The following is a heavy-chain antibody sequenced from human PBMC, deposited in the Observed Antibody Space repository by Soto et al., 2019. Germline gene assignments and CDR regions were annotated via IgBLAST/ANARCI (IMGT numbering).Heavy chain of an antibody. CDR3: GIEQSGGDCDWHPYFDY. CDR2: IWYDGSKQ. D-gene: IGHD2-21*02. CDR1: GFSFTTYG. V-gene: IGHV3-33*01. J-gene: IGHJ4*02. Sequence: QVPLVESGGGVLQPGRSLRLSCVASGFSFTTYGLHWVRQAPGKGLEWVEVIWYDGSKQYYADSVKSRFTISRDNSKNIQYLDTNLITDEVTALYCCGIEQSGGDCDWHPYFDYWGQGTLVTVSS.